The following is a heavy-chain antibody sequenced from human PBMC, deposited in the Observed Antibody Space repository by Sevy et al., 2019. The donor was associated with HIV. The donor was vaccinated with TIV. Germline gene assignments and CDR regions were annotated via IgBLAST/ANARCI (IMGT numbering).Heavy chain of an antibody. CDR3: AKALNPALESMLEVNLRSLKGFDV. J-gene: IGHJ3*01. D-gene: IGHD3-22*01. CDR2: ISATGGGT. V-gene: IGHV3-23*01. CDR1: GFTFNTHA. Sequence: GGSLRLSCAASGFTFNTHAMNWVRQAPGKGLEWVSGISATGGGTYYTDSVKGRFTISRDNSKNTLYLQMNSLRDDDTAVYYCAKALNPALESMLEVNLRSLKGFDVWGQGTMVTVSS.